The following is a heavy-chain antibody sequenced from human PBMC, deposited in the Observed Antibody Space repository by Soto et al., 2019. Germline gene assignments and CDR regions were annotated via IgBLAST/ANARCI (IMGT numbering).Heavy chain of an antibody. CDR3: ARTYYDFWSGYPPDYYYYGMDV. Sequence: ASVKVSCKASGGTFSSYAISWVRQAPGQGLEWMGGIIPIFGTANYAQKFQGRVTITADESTSTAYMELSSLRSEDTAVYYCARTYYDFWSGYPPDYYYYGMDVWGQGTTVTVSS. CDR1: GGTFSSYA. CDR2: IIPIFGTA. J-gene: IGHJ6*02. D-gene: IGHD3-3*01. V-gene: IGHV1-69*13.